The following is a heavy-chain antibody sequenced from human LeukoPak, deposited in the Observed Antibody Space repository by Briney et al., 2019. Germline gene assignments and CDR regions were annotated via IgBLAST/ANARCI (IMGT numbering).Heavy chain of an antibody. CDR3: ARGVPGGWYFDL. CDR2: INGDGTRT. Sequence: GGSLRLSCAASGFTFSSYWMHWVRQAPGKGLVWVSRINGDGTRTNYADSVKGRFAISRDNAESTVNLQIYSLKAEDTAVYYCARGVPGGWYFDLWGRATLVTVSS. V-gene: IGHV3-74*01. D-gene: IGHD3-16*01. CDR1: GFTFSSYW. J-gene: IGHJ2*01.